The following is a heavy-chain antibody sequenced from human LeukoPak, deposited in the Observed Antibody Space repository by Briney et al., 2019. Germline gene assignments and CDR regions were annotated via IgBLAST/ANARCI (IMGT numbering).Heavy chain of an antibody. CDR1: GYTFTSYG. J-gene: IGHJ4*02. Sequence: ASVKVSCKASGYTFTSYGISWVRQASGQGLEWMGWISAYNGNTNYAQKLQGRVTMTTDTSTSTAYMELRSLRSDDTAVYYCARDSRRYSSRPVGPDYWGQGTLVTVSS. D-gene: IGHD6-13*01. CDR2: ISAYNGNT. CDR3: ARDSRRYSSRPVGPDY. V-gene: IGHV1-18*01.